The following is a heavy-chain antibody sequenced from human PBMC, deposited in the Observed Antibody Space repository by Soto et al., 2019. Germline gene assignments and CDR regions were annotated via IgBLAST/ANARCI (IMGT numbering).Heavy chain of an antibody. D-gene: IGHD3-3*01. CDR2: IYWNEDK. V-gene: IGHV2-5*01. CDR1: GFSLSTSGVG. CDR3: THERFLECLDRRRFGVDV. Sequence: QITLKESGPTLVKPTQTLTLTCTFSGFSLSTSGVGVGWIRQPPGKALEWLALIYWNEDKHYSPSLKSKLTVAKDTSTNQVVLTMSKMDPVDTATYYCTHERFLECLDRRRFGVDVWGHGTTGTVS. J-gene: IGHJ6*02.